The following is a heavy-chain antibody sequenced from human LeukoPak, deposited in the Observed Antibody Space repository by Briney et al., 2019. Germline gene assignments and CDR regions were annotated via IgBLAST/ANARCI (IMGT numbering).Heavy chain of an antibody. Sequence: PARTLSLSCAASGFTFSSYGMHWVRQGPGQGLEWVSIVSNDSSNKYYEDPVEGRFTISTDNTKNTLYLQMNSQRAEDTAVYYCARPGPYCICGSGYSMGWHCYVMDVWGKGTTVSVSS. CDR2: VSNDSSNK. J-gene: IGHJ6*04. D-gene: IGHD2-15*01. CDR3: ARPGPYCICGSGYSMGWHCYVMDV. V-gene: IGHV3-30*03. CDR1: GFTFSSYG.